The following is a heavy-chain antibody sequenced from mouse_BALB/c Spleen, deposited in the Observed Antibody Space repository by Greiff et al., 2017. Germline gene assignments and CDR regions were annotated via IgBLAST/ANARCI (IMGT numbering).Heavy chain of an antibody. CDR1: GFTFSSYY. D-gene: IGHD2-1*01. V-gene: IGHV5-6-2*01. Sequence: EVKLMESGGGLVKLGGSLKLSCAASGFTFSSYYMSWVRQTPEKRLELVAAINSNGGSTYYPDTVKGRFTISRDNAKNTLYLQMSSLKSEDTALYYCARRGNGNYWYFDVWGAGTTVTVSS. J-gene: IGHJ1*01. CDR2: INSNGGST. CDR3: ARRGNGNYWYFDV.